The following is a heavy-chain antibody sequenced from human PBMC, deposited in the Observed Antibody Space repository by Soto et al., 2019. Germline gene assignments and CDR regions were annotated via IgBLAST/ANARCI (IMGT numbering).Heavy chain of an antibody. CDR1: SGPFSGYY. J-gene: IGHJ3*02. V-gene: IGHV4-34*01. CDR2: ISHSGST. CDR3: AISYLTNEAFDI. D-gene: IGHD1-1*01. Sequence: QVQLQQWGAGLLKPSETLSLTCAVSSGPFSGYYWSWIRQSPGKGLEWIGEISHSGSTNYNPSLKSRVTISVDTSKNQFSLKLSSVTAADTAVYYCAISYLTNEAFDIWGQGTLVTVSS.